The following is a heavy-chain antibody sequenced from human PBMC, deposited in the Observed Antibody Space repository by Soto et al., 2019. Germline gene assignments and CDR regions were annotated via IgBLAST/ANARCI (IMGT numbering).Heavy chain of an antibody. CDR1: GFTFSSYA. Sequence: GGSLRLSCAASGFTFSSYAMTWVRQAPGKGLEWVSALYSTDGTFYADSVKGRFTISKDNSKNTFYLQLNSLRPDDTAVYYCATWLLREHAFDIWGLGTMVTVSS. CDR3: ATWLLREHAFDI. D-gene: IGHD2-15*01. V-gene: IGHV3-23*05. J-gene: IGHJ3*02. CDR2: LYSTDGT.